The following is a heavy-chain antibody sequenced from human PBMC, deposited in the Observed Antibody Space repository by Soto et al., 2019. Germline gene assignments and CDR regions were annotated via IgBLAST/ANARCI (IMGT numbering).Heavy chain of an antibody. CDR1: GGSFSGYY. Sequence: SKTLSLTCAVYGGSFSGYYWSWIRQPPGKGLEWIGEINHSGSTNYNPSLKSRVTISVDTSKNQFSLKLSSVTAADTAVYYCAIDITWAAHSLRRWFHTWGQGTLVTVSA. D-gene: IGHD3-16*01. J-gene: IGHJ5*02. CDR2: INHSGST. CDR3: AIDITWAAHSLRRWFHT. V-gene: IGHV4-34*01.